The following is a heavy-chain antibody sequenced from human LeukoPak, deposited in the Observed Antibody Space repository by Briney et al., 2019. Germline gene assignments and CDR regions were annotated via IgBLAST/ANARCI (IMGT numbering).Heavy chain of an antibody. D-gene: IGHD5-12*01. CDR2: IGDSGAST. CDR3: AKHPGSGYYYFDY. J-gene: IGHJ4*02. Sequence: GGSLRLSCAASGFTFSSYAMSWVRQAPGKGLQWVSTIGDSGASTYYTDSVKGRFTISRDNSKNTLFLQMNSLGAEDTAVYYCAKHPGSGYYYFDYWGQGTLVTVSS. CDR1: GFTFSSYA. V-gene: IGHV3-23*01.